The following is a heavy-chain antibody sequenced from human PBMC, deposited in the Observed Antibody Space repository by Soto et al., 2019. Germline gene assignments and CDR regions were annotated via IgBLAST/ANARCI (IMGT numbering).Heavy chain of an antibody. Sequence: EVQLLESGGGLVQPGGSLRLSCAASGFTFSSYAMRWVRQAPGKGLEWVSTISGSGTGTYYAYSVTGRFTISRDNSKNTLYLQMNSLRAEDTAVYYCAKRGRGAVAFDYWGQGTLVTVSS. D-gene: IGHD6-19*01. V-gene: IGHV3-23*01. CDR2: ISGSGTGT. CDR3: AKRGRGAVAFDY. J-gene: IGHJ4*02. CDR1: GFTFSSYA.